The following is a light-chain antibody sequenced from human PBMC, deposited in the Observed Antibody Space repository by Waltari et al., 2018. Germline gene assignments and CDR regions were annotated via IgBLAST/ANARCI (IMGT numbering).Light chain of an antibody. V-gene: IGLV1-44*01. Sequence: QSVLTQSPSASGTSGQRVTISCSGSSSNIGRDIVNWYRHLPGTAPKLLIYNNNQGPSGVPDRFSGSKAGTSACLAISGLQSEDEADYYCAAWEDSLSGVVFGGGAKLSVL. CDR3: AAWEDSLSGVV. CDR2: NNN. CDR1: SSNIGRDI. J-gene: IGLJ2*01.